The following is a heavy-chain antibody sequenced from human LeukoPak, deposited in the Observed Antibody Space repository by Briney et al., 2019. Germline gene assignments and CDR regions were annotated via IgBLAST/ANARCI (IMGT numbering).Heavy chain of an antibody. CDR2: INHSGST. CDR1: GGSFSGYY. D-gene: IGHD2-2*01. Sequence: SETLSLTCAVYGGSFSGYYWSWIRQPPGKGLERIGEINHSGSTNYNPSLKSRVTISVDTSKNQFSLKLSSVTAADTAVYYCRGYCSSTSCYLVAPPFDYWGQGTLVTVSS. J-gene: IGHJ4*02. CDR3: RGYCSSTSCYLVAPPFDY. V-gene: IGHV4-34*01.